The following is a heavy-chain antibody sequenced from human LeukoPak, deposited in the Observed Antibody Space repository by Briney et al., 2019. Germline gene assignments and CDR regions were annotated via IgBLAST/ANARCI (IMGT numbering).Heavy chain of an antibody. CDR1: GGSISSSSYY. CDR3: SSLNDYGDYGRQDY. CDR2: IYYSGST. Sequence: PSETLSLTCTVSGGSISSSSYYWGWIRQPPGKGLEWIGSIYYSGSTYYNPSLKSRVTISVDTSKNQLSLKLSSVTAADTAVYYCSSLNDYGDYGRQDYWGQGTLVTVSS. V-gene: IGHV4-39*01. J-gene: IGHJ4*02. D-gene: IGHD4-17*01.